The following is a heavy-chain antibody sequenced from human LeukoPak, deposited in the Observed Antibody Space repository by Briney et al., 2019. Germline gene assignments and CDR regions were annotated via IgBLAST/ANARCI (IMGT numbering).Heavy chain of an antibody. CDR3: AKQQRGIAARLEYYFDY. Sequence: GGSLRLSCAASGFTFSSYAMSWVRQAPGKGLEWVSAISGSGGSTYYADSVKGRFTISRDNSKNTLYLQMNSLRAEDTAVYYCAKQQRGIAARLEYYFDYWGQGTLVTVSS. J-gene: IGHJ4*02. V-gene: IGHV3-23*01. D-gene: IGHD6-6*01. CDR1: GFTFSSYA. CDR2: ISGSGGST.